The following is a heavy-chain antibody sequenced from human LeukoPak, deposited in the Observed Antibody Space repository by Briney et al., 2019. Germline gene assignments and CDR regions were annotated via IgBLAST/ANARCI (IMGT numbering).Heavy chain of an antibody. Sequence: GGSLRLSCAASGFTFSSYEMNWVRQAPGKGLEWVANIKQDGSEKYYVDSVKGRFTISRDNAKNSLYLQMNSLRAEDTAVYYCARVLHYYGSGSYVVYWGQGTLVTVSS. CDR1: GFTFSSYE. V-gene: IGHV3-7*01. D-gene: IGHD3-10*01. CDR2: IKQDGSEK. J-gene: IGHJ4*02. CDR3: ARVLHYYGSGSYVVY.